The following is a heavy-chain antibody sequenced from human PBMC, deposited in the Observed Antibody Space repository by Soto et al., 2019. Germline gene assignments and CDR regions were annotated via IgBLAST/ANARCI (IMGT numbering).Heavy chain of an antibody. V-gene: IGHV3-33*01. CDR2: IWYDGSNK. CDR1: GFTFSSYG. CDR3: ARDEAYCGGDCYSTLNY. D-gene: IGHD2-21*02. J-gene: IGHJ4*02. Sequence: QVQLVESGGGVVQPGRSLRLSCAASGFTFSSYGMHWVRQAPGKGLEWVAVIWYDGSNKYYADSVKGRFTISRDNSKNTRYLQMNNLRAEETAEYYCARDEAYCGGDCYSTLNYWGQGSLVTVSS.